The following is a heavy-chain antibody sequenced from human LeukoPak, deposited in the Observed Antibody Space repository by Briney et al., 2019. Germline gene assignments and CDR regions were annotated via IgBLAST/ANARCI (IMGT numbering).Heavy chain of an antibody. D-gene: IGHD3-22*01. CDR3: ARGVPYYDSSGYYYPFFDY. Sequence: KPSETLSLTCTVSGGSISSYYWSWIRQPPGKGLEWIGYIYYSGSTNYNPSLKSRVTISVDTSKNQFSLKLSSVTAADTAVYYCARGVPYYDSSGYYYPFFDYWGQGTLVTVSS. CDR2: IYYSGST. J-gene: IGHJ4*02. CDR1: GGSISSYY. V-gene: IGHV4-59*12.